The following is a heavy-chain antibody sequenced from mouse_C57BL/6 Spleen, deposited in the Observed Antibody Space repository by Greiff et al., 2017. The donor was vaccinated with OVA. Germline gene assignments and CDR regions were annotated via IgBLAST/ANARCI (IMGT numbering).Heavy chain of an antibody. Sequence: EVKLMESGGGLVKPGGSLKLSCAASGFTFSAYGMHWVRQAPEKGLEWVAYISSGSSTIYYADTVKGRFTISRDNAKNTLFLQMTSLRSEDTAMYYCARDSNYWYFDVWGTGTTVTVSS. J-gene: IGHJ1*03. CDR3: ARDSNYWYFDV. V-gene: IGHV5-17*01. D-gene: IGHD2-5*01. CDR1: GFTFSAYG. CDR2: ISSGSSTI.